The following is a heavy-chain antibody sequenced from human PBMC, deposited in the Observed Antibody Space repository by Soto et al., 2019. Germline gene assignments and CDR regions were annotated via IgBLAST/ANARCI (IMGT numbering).Heavy chain of an antibody. CDR3: ARHVGWLQDNWFDP. Sequence: QLQLQESGPGLVKPSETLSLTCTVSGGSISSSSYYWGWIRQPPGKGLEWIGSIYYSGSTYYNPSLKSRVTISVDTSKNQFSLKLSSVTAADTAVYYCARHVGWLQDNWFDPWGQGTLVTVSS. D-gene: IGHD5-12*01. CDR2: IYYSGST. CDR1: GGSISSSSYY. J-gene: IGHJ5*02. V-gene: IGHV4-39*01.